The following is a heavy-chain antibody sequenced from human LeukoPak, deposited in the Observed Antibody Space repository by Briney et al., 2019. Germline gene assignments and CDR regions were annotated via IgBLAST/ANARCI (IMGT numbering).Heavy chain of an antibody. D-gene: IGHD2-2*01. CDR1: GDSVSSNSVT. Sequence: QTLSLTCAISGDSVSSNSVTWNWIRQSPSRGLEWLGRTYYRSTWYNDYAVSVRGRITVNPDTSKNQISLHLNSVTPEDTAVYYSARRLTQYDCFDPWGQGILVTVSS. CDR3: ARRLTQYDCFDP. CDR2: TYYRSTWYN. J-gene: IGHJ5*02. V-gene: IGHV6-1*01.